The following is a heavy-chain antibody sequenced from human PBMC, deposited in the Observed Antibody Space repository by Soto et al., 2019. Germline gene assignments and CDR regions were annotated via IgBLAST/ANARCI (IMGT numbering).Heavy chain of an antibody. CDR2: INPSGGST. Sequence: ASVKVSCKASGYTFTSYYMHWMRQAPGQGLEWMGIINPSGGSTSYAQKFQGRVTMTRDTSTSTVYMELRSLRSDDTAVYYCARDAPVGLFDYWGQGTLVIVSS. CDR3: ARDAPVGLFDY. V-gene: IGHV1-46*01. CDR1: GYTFTSYY. J-gene: IGHJ4*02. D-gene: IGHD1-26*01.